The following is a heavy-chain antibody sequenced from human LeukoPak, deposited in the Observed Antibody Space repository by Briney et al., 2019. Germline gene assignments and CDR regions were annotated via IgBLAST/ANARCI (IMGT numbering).Heavy chain of an antibody. J-gene: IGHJ4*02. CDR3: AGRTVVFDY. V-gene: IGHV4-61*02. CDR1: GGSISSGSYY. D-gene: IGHD4-23*01. Sequence: SQTLPLTCTVSGGSISSGSYYWSWIRQPAGKGLEWIGRIYTSGSTNYNPSLKSRVTISVDTSKNQFSLKLRSVTAADTAVYYCAGRTVVFDYWGQGTLVTVSS. CDR2: IYTSGST.